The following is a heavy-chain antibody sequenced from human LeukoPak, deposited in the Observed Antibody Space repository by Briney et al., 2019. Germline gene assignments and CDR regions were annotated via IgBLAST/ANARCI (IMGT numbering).Heavy chain of an antibody. CDR1: GGSFSGYY. V-gene: IGHV4-34*01. CDR2: INHSGST. Sequence: SETLSLTCAVYGGSFSGYYWSWIRQPPGKGLEWIGEINHSGSTNYNPSLKSPVAISVDTPKNQFSLRLSSVTAADTAVYYCARAPAAVAPWGQGTLVTVSS. CDR3: ARAPAAVAP. J-gene: IGHJ5*02. D-gene: IGHD6-19*01.